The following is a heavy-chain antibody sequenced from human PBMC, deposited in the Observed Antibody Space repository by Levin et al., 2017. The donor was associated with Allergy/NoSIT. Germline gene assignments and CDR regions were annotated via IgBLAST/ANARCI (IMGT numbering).Heavy chain of an antibody. CDR3: TATLGY. J-gene: IGHJ4*02. CDR1: GFTFSDTW. D-gene: IGHD1-26*01. Sequence: ETLSLTCAASGFTFSDTWMTWVRQAPGKGLEWVGRIKRKTDGGTTDYAAPVKGRFTISRDDSKDTVYLQMNSLKTEDTAVYYCTATLGYWGQGTLVTVSS. V-gene: IGHV3-15*01. CDR2: IKRKTDGGTT.